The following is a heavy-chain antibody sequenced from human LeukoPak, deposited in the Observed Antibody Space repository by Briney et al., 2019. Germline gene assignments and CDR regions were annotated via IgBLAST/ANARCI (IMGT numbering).Heavy chain of an antibody. CDR2: INSDGSST. D-gene: IGHD1-26*01. CDR1: GFTFSSYW. Sequence: GGSLRLSCAASGFTFSSYWMHWVRQAPGKGLVWVSRINSDGSSTSYADSVKGRFTISRDNAKNTLYPQMNSLRAEDTAVYYCAREGGIVGAFDPWGQGTLVTVSS. CDR3: AREGGIVGAFDP. J-gene: IGHJ5*02. V-gene: IGHV3-74*01.